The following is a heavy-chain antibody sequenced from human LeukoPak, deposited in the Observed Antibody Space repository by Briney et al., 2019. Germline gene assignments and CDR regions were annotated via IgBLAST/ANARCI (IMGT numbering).Heavy chain of an antibody. V-gene: IGHV5-51*01. CDR3: ARQIPYDDYHYMDV. CDR2: INPGDSDT. Sequence: GESLKISCKGSGYRFTNYWIGWVRQLPGKGLEWMGIINPGDSDTRYSPSFQGQVTISADKSITTAYPRWSSLKASDTAMYYCARQIPYDDYHYMDVWGRGTTVTVS. J-gene: IGHJ6*03. D-gene: IGHD2-21*01. CDR1: GYRFTNYW.